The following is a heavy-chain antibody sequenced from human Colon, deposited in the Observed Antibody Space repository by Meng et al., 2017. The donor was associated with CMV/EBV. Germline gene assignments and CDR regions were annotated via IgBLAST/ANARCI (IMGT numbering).Heavy chain of an antibody. D-gene: IGHD1-26*01. CDR2: INIGNGNT. Sequence: SGYTFSSSGLHWVRQAPGQRLEWMGWINIGNGNTKYSQKFQGRLTLTRDTSASTGYMALSTLTSEDTAVYYCAGAGIVGATPESGVYWGRGTLVTVSS. CDR3: AGAGIVGATPESGVY. J-gene: IGHJ4*02. V-gene: IGHV1-3*04. CDR1: GYTFSSSG.